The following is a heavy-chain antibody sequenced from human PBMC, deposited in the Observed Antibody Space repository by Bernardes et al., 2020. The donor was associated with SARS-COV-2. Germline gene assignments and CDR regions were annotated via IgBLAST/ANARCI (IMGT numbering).Heavy chain of an antibody. CDR2: INTGNGNT. V-gene: IGHV1-3*04. Sequence: ASVKVSCKASGYTFTRYAIHWVRQAPGQRLEWMGWINTGNGNTKYSQKFQGRVTISRDTSATTAFMELNSLTSEDTAVFYCARESDYCSRTSCYREFDYWGQGTLVTVSS. D-gene: IGHD2-2*02. J-gene: IGHJ4*02. CDR3: ARESDYCSRTSCYREFDY. CDR1: GYTFTRYA.